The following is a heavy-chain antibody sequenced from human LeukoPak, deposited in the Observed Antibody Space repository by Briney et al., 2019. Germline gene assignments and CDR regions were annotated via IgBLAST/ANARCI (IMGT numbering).Heavy chain of an antibody. CDR3: AKTRDFWSGYFDY. CDR2: ILHSGST. D-gene: IGHD3-3*01. V-gene: IGHV4-30-2*01. CDR1: GGSITSDTYY. J-gene: IGHJ4*02. Sequence: SQTLSLTCAVSGGSITSDTYYWSWILQPPGKGLEWIGYILHSGSTYYNPSLKSRVPISIDTSKSQFSLKLSSVTAADTAVYYCAKTRDFWSGYFDYWGQGTLVTVSS.